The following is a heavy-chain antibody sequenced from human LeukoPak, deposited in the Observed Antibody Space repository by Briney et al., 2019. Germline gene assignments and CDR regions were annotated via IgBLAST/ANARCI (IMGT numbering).Heavy chain of an antibody. J-gene: IGHJ3*02. CDR3: ARVGYCSGGSCYSSRGPNDAFDI. Sequence: ASVRVSCKGSGYTFTSYGISGVRRAPGEGVEWRGGISAYNGNKNYAQTLQGRVTMTTDTSTSTAYLELRSLRSDDTAVYYCARVGYCSGGSCYSSRGPNDAFDIWGQGTMVTVSS. D-gene: IGHD2-15*01. CDR2: ISAYNGNK. CDR1: GYTFTSYG. V-gene: IGHV1-18*01.